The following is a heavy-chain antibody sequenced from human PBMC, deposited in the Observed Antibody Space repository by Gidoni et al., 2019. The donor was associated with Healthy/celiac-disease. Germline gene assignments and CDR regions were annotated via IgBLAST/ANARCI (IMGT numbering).Heavy chain of an antibody. D-gene: IGHD3-10*01. CDR2: ISGSGGST. CDR1: GFTFSSYA. V-gene: IGHV3-23*01. J-gene: IGHJ4*02. CDR3: AKGLVGFGELSVY. Sequence: EVQLLESGGGLVQPGGSLRLSCAASGFTFSSYAMSWFRQAPGKGLELVSAISGSGGSTYYADSVKGRFTISRDNSKNTLYLQMNSLRAEDTAVYYCAKGLVGFGELSVYWGQGTLVTVSS.